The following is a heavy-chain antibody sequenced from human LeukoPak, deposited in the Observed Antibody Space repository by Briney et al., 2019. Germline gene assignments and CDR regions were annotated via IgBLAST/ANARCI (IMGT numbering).Heavy chain of an antibody. CDR1: GFTFSSYA. Sequence: GGSLRLSCAASGFTFSSYAMSWVRQAPGKGLEWVSAISGSGGSTYYADSVKGRFTISRDNSKNTLYLQMNSLRAEDTAVYYCAKTRFEYCSSTSCHAGSWFDPWGQGTLVTVSS. D-gene: IGHD2-2*01. V-gene: IGHV3-23*01. CDR3: AKTRFEYCSSTSCHAGSWFDP. J-gene: IGHJ5*02. CDR2: ISGSGGST.